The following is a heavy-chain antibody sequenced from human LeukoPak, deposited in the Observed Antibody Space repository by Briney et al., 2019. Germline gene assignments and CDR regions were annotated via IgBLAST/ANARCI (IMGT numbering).Heavy chain of an antibody. Sequence: PGGSLRLSCAASGFTFSSYGMSWVRQAPGKGLEWVSSISSSSSYIYYADSVKGRFTISRDNAKNSLYLQMNSLRAEDTAVFYCARPQGYFAANFDYWGQGTLVTVSS. J-gene: IGHJ4*02. D-gene: IGHD3-22*01. V-gene: IGHV3-21*01. CDR1: GFTFSSYG. CDR2: ISSSSSYI. CDR3: ARPQGYFAANFDY.